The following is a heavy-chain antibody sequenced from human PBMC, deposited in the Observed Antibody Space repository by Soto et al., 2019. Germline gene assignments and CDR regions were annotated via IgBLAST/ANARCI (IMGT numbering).Heavy chain of an antibody. CDR2: INPNSGGT. D-gene: IGHD2-15*01. V-gene: IGHV1-2*04. Sequence: ASVKVSCKASGYTFTGYYMHWVRQAPGQGLEWMGWINPNSGGTNYAQKFQGWVTMTRDTSISTAYMELSSLRSEDTAVYYCAKALGYCSGGSCYPPGYHYGMDVWGQGTTVTVSS. CDR3: AKALGYCSGGSCYPPGYHYGMDV. J-gene: IGHJ6*02. CDR1: GYTFTGYY.